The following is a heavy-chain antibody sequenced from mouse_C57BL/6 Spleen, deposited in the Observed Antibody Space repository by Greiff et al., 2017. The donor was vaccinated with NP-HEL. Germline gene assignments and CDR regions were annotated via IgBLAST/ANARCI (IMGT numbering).Heavy chain of an antibody. V-gene: IGHV1S81*02. D-gene: IGHD2-1*01. J-gene: IGHJ2*01. CDR3: ARLLINFDY. CDR1: GYTLTSYW. Sequence: VQLQQSGAELVNPGASVNLSCKASGYTLTSYWMHWVKQRPGQGLEWNGEINPSNGRTNYNEKFKSKATLTIDKSSSTAYMQLSSPTSEDSAVYYCARLLINFDYWGQGTTLTVSS. CDR2: INPSNGRT.